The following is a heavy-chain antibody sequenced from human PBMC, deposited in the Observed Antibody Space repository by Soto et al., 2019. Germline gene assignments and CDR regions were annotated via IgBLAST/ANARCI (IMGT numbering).Heavy chain of an antibody. CDR3: TTAIRAYGDYLGHDY. V-gene: IGHV3-15*07. D-gene: IGHD4-17*01. J-gene: IGHJ4*02. CDR2: IKSKTDGGTT. CDR1: GFTFSNAW. Sequence: GGSLRLSCAASGFTFSNAWMNWVRQAPGKGLEWVGRIKSKTDGGTTDYAAPVKGRFTISRDDSKNTLYLQMNSLKTEDTAVYYCTTAIRAYGDYLGHDYWGQGTLVTVSS.